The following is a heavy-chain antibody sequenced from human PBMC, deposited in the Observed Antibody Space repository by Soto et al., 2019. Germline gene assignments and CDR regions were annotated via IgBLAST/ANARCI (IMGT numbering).Heavy chain of an antibody. CDR2: FYFSGTT. Sequence: QVQLQESGPGLVKPSETLSLTCTVSGGSVSSSSDYWTWLRRPPGKSLEWIGYFYFSGTTEYNPSLTSRVAISFDTSKNQFSLKLSSVIAADTAVYYCAREGKRVSMVRGLDSGGQGTLVTVSS. CDR3: AREGKRVSMVRGLDS. V-gene: IGHV4-61*01. CDR1: GGSVSSSSDY. J-gene: IGHJ5*01. D-gene: IGHD3-10*01.